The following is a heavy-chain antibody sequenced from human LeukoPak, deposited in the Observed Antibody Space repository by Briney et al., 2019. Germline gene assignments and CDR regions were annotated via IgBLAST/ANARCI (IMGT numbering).Heavy chain of an antibody. CDR2: IYYTGTT. CDR1: SASITNYY. J-gene: IGHJ4*02. CDR3: AGAPNQHYFDY. V-gene: IGHV4-59*01. Sequence: SEPLSLPCTVSSASITNYYWSGIRQPPGKALEYIGHIYYTGTTVYNPSLKSRVTMPVDTSKDQFSLSLISVTASDTAVYFCAGAPNQHYFDYWGQGTLVAVSS.